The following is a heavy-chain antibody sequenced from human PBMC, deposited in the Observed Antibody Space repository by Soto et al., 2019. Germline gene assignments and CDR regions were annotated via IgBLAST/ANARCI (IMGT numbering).Heavy chain of an antibody. CDR2: IIPFLGTT. CDR3: AREGYTSSSIHSFLDS. V-gene: IGHV1-69*10. J-gene: IGHJ4*02. D-gene: IGHD6-6*01. Sequence: SVKVSCKSSGGTFSSYGISWVRQAPGQGLEWMGRIIPFLGTTNYAQNFQDRLTVTADTSTNTAFMELSSLRSDDTAVYYCAREGYTSSSIHSFLDSWGQGTLVTVSS. CDR1: GGTFSSYG.